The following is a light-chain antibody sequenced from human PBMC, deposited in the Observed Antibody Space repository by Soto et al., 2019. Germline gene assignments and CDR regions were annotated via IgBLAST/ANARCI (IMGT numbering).Light chain of an antibody. V-gene: IGKV3-20*01. CDR2: GAS. CDR3: QQYAASRT. J-gene: IGKJ1*01. CDR1: QSVSSSY. Sequence: EIVMTQSPATLSVSPGERATLSCRASQSVSSSYLAWYQQKPGQAPRLLIYGASSRATGIPDRFSGSGSGTDFTLTISRLEPEDFAVYYCQQYAASRTFGQGTKVEIK.